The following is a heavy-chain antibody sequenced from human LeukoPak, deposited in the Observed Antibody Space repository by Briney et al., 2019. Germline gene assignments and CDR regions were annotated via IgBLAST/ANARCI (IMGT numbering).Heavy chain of an antibody. CDR2: ISSSSSTI. J-gene: IGHJ6*03. CDR1: GFTFSSYS. Sequence: PGGSLRLSCAASGFTFSSYSMNWVRQAPGKGLEWVSYISSSSSTIYYADSVKGRFTISRDNAKNSLYLQMNSLRAEDTAVYYCARESFTIFGVVKTGYYMDVWGKGTTVTVSS. CDR3: ARESFTIFGVVKTGYYMDV. D-gene: IGHD3-3*01. V-gene: IGHV3-48*01.